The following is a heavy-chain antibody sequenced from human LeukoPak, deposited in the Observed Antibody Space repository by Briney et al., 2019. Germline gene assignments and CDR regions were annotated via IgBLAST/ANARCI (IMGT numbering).Heavy chain of an antibody. D-gene: IGHD6-13*01. CDR3: TRHLAAEDYRDV. V-gene: IGHV5-51*01. J-gene: IGHJ6*03. CDR2: IYPGDSDI. Sequence: GESLKISCKGSGYTFTSYWIGWVRQVAGKGLEWMGIIYPGDSDIRYSPSFQGQVTISADKSISTAYLQWSSLKASDTAIYYCTRHLAAEDYRDVWGKGTTVTVS. CDR1: GYTFTSYW.